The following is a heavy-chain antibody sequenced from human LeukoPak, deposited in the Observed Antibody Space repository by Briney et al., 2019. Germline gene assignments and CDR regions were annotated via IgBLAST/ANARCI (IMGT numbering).Heavy chain of an antibody. Sequence: ASVKVSCKASGYTFTDHYMHWVRQAPGQGLEWMGWINPNSSDTKYEQRFQGRVTMTRDTSISTAYMELSSLRSEDTAVYYCARGRDPKDNWNYEADYYYYMDVWGKGTTVTVSS. D-gene: IGHD1-7*01. J-gene: IGHJ6*03. CDR1: GYTFTDHY. CDR2: INPNSSDT. V-gene: IGHV1-2*02. CDR3: ARGRDPKDNWNYEADYYYYMDV.